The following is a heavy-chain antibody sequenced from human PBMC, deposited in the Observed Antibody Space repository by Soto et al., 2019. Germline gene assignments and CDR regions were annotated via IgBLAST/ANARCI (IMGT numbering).Heavy chain of an antibody. J-gene: IGHJ4*02. V-gene: IGHV1-3*01. CDR3: ARNYYDILTGYSLNPFDY. CDR2: INAGNGNT. CDR1: GYTFTRYA. Sequence: ASVKVSCKTSGYTFTRYAIHWVRQAPGQRLEWMGWINAGNGNTKYSQKFQGRVTITRDTSASTTYMDLSSLRSEDTAVYYCARNYYDILTGYSLNPFDYWGQGTPVT. D-gene: IGHD3-9*01.